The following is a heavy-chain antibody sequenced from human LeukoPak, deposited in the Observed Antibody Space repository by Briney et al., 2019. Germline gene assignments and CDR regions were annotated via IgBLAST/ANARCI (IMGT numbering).Heavy chain of an antibody. CDR3: ARSCSSTSCYDGRFDP. J-gene: IGHJ5*02. CDR2: IYHSGGT. Sequence: PSQTLSLTCAVSGGSISSGGYSWSWIRQPPGKGLEWIGYIYHSGGTYYNPSLKSRVTISVDRSKNQFSLKLSSVTAADTAVYYCARSCSSTSCYDGRFDPWGQGTLVTVSS. V-gene: IGHV4-30-2*01. CDR1: GGSISSGGYS. D-gene: IGHD2-2*01.